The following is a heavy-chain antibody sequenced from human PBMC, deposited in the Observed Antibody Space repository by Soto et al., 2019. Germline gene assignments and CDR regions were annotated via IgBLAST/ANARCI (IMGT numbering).Heavy chain of an antibody. J-gene: IGHJ5*02. CDR3: AKHRRGNWFDA. CDR1: GFSFSNVW. CDR2: IRSKADGGTT. V-gene: IGHV3-15*07. Sequence: EVQLVESGGGLVKPGGSLRLSCVASGFSFSNVWMNWVRQAPGKGLEWVGRIRSKADGGTTEYTAPVKDRFNISRDDSKNTLYLEMHSLKTEDTAVYYCAKHRRGNWFDAWGQGTLVTVSS.